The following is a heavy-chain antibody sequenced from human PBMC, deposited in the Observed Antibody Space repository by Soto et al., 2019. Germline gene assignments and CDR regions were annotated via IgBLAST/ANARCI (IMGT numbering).Heavy chain of an antibody. V-gene: IGHV3-23*01. CDR1: GLTFTNYA. J-gene: IGHJ4*02. D-gene: IGHD3-10*01. Sequence: GGSLRLSCAASGLTFTNYAMSWVRQAPGKGLEWVSTITGSGSNTYYAASVTGRFTISRDNSKNTLYLQMNSLRVEDTAVYYCAKGGYGSGLFEYWGQGTLVNVSS. CDR2: ITGSGSNT. CDR3: AKGGYGSGLFEY.